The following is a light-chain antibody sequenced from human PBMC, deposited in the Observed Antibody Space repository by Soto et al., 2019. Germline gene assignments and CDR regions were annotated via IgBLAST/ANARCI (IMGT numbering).Light chain of an antibody. CDR1: QSVSSTY. V-gene: IGKV3-20*01. Sequence: EIVLTQSPGTLSFSPGERATLYCRASQSVSSTYLAWYQQKPGRAPSLLIYGASRRATGIPDRFSGSGSGTDFTLTISRLEPEDFAVYYCQQYERSPTTFGGGTKVEIK. J-gene: IGKJ4*01. CDR2: GAS. CDR3: QQYERSPTT.